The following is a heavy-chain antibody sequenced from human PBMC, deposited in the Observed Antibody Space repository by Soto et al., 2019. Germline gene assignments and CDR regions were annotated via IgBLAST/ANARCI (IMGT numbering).Heavy chain of an antibody. CDR3: GRRSHLHDL. V-gene: IGHV1-18*01. CDR1: GYTMTRYG. Sequence: GPSVKVYCKTSGYTMTRYGASWVRRAPGQELEWMGWISAYNGNTNYVQKLQGRVTMTTDTSTSTAYMELRSLRSDDTAGDYCGRRSHLHDLWAQGTLVPVSS. J-gene: IGHJ5*02. CDR2: ISAYNGNT.